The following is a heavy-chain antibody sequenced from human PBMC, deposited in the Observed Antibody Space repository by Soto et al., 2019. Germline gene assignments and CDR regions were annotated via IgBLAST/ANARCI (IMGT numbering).Heavy chain of an antibody. Sequence: GAPVKVSCKASGYSFSRYVIAWGRQAPGQGPEWMDCISPRNGRTNYAQNVKGRVVMTTDISTNTVYLELRSLTSDDTAMYYCGRCRTDCYAMDVWGQGTTVTVSS. J-gene: IGHJ6*02. D-gene: IGHD2-8*02. V-gene: IGHV1-18*01. CDR2: ISPRNGRT. CDR1: GYSFSRYV. CDR3: GRCRTDCYAMDV.